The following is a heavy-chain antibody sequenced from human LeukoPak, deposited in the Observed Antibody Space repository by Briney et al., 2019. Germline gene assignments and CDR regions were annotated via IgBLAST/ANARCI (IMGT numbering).Heavy chain of an antibody. CDR3: ARDLGNWEKREWYFDL. V-gene: IGHV3-23*01. CDR1: GFTFKRYA. Sequence: GGSLRLSCAASGFTFKRYAMSWVRQAPGKGLEWVSAISGGGGSTYNADSVKGRFSVSRDNSKNTLYLQMNSLRAEDTAVYYCARDLGNWEKREWYFDLWGRGTLVTVSS. CDR2: ISGGGGST. J-gene: IGHJ2*01. D-gene: IGHD1-1*01.